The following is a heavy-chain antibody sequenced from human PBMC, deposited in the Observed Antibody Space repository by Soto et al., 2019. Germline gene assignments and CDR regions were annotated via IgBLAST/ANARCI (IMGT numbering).Heavy chain of an antibody. CDR1: GGSISSGGYS. Sequence: PSETLSRTCAVSGGSISSGGYSWSWILQPPGKGLEWIGYIYHSGSTYYNPSLKSRVTISVDRSKNQFSLKLSSVTAADTAVYYCAAGGGLPRYYWGQGTLVTVSS. CDR2: IYHSGST. CDR3: AAGGGLPRYY. J-gene: IGHJ4*02. V-gene: IGHV4-30-2*01. D-gene: IGHD5-12*01.